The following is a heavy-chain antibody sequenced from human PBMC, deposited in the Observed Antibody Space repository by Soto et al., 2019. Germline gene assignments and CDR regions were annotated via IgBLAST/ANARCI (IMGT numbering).Heavy chain of an antibody. Sequence: PGGSLRLSCAASGFAFANYGMHWVRQAPGKGLDWVAYINGGGDVKYYADSVEGRFTISRDNAKKALFLQMDNLRAEDTAIYYCARLSGDGFWKSYSPYNLFESWGPGAMVPV. CDR2: INGGGDVK. V-gene: IGHV3-48*03. CDR3: ARLSGDGFWKSYSPYNLFES. D-gene: IGHD3-3*01. CDR1: GFAFANYG. J-gene: IGHJ5*01.